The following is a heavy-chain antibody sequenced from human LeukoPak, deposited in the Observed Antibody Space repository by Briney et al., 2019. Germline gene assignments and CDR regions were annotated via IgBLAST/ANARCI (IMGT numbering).Heavy chain of an antibody. CDR2: IYNGVNT. CDR3: ARSRAFNSGAFDP. D-gene: IGHD1-26*01. Sequence: SETLSLTCTVSGASVSSASYWSWIRQPPGKGVEWIAHIYNGVNTNYNPSLKSRVTISVDTSKDQFSLRLNSVTAADTAVYYCARSRAFNSGAFDPWGQGSLVTVSS. CDR1: GASVSSASY. V-gene: IGHV4-61*01. J-gene: IGHJ5*02.